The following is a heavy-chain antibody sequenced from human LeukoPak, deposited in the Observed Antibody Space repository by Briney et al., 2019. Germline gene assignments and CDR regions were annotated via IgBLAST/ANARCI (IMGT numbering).Heavy chain of an antibody. Sequence: GGSLRLSCAASGFTVSSNYMSWVRQAPGKGLEWVSAISGSGGSTYYADSVKGRFTISRDNSKNTLYLQMNSLRAEDTAVYYCAKTLSGSYPGYWGQGTLVTVSS. V-gene: IGHV3-23*01. CDR1: GFTVSSNY. CDR2: ISGSGGST. D-gene: IGHD1-26*01. J-gene: IGHJ4*02. CDR3: AKTLSGSYPGY.